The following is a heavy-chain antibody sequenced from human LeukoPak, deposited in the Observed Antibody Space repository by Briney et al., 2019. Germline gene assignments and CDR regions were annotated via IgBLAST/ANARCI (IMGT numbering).Heavy chain of an antibody. CDR1: GGSFSGYY. D-gene: IGHD3-22*01. CDR3: ARGINYYDSSGLRRTIPHFGY. J-gene: IGHJ4*02. V-gene: IGHV4-34*01. CDR2: INHSGST. Sequence: SETLSLTCAVYGGSFSGYYWSWIRRPPGKGLEWIGEINHSGSTNYNPSLKSRVTISVDTSKNQFSLKLSSVTAADTAVYYCARGINYYDSSGLRRTIPHFGYWGQGTLVTVSS.